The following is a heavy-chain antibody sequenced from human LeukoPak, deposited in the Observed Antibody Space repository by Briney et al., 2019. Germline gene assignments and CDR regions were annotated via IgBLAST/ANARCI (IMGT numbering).Heavy chain of an antibody. D-gene: IGHD3-10*01. CDR3: ARGDLSPWFGELFSAFDY. CDR1: GYTFTSYG. J-gene: IGHJ4*02. CDR2: ISAYNGNT. V-gene: IGHV1-18*01. Sequence: ASVKVSCKASGYTFTSYGISWVRQAPGQGLEWMGWISAYNGNTNYAQKLQGRVTMTTDTSTSTAYMELRSLRSDDTAVYYCARGDLSPWFGELFSAFDYWGQGTLVTVSS.